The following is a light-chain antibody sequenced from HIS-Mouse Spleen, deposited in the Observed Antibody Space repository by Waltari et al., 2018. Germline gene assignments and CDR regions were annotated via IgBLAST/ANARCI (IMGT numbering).Light chain of an antibody. CDR3: QQYGSSPPWP. J-gene: IGKJ1*01. CDR2: GAS. V-gene: IGKV3-20*01. CDR1: QSVSSSY. Sequence: ELVLTQSPGTLSLSPGESATLSCRASQSVSSSYLAWYQQKPGQAPRLLIYGASSRATGIPDRFSGSGSGTDFTLTISRLEPEDFAVYYCQQYGSSPPWPFGQGTKVEIK.